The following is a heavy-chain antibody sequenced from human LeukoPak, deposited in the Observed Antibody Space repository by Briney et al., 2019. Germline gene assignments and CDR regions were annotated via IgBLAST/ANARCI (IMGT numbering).Heavy chain of an antibody. CDR2: IYSTGGT. CDR1: GGSISSGSHY. J-gene: IGHJ4*02. V-gene: IGHV4-61*02. Sequence: SETLSLTCTVSGGSISSGSHYWNWIRQPAGKGLGWIGRIYSTGGTTYNPSLKSRVTISVDTSKNQFSLQLSSVTAADTAVYYCARGGGYYDSSGYSNFDYWGQGTLVTVSS. CDR3: ARGGGYYDSSGYSNFDY. D-gene: IGHD3-22*01.